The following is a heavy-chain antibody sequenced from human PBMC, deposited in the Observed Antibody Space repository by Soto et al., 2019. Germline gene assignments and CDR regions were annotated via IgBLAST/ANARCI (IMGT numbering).Heavy chain of an antibody. CDR3: ARDRGYDAHDYYYNAMDV. CDR2: IRGFSPYT. Sequence: GGSLRLSCISSGFTFRTYTMNWVRQAPGKGLEWVSGIRGFSPYTFYAESVKGRFTISRDNAKNSLYLQMNILRAEGTAVYYCARDRGYDAHDYYYNAMDVWGQGTTVTVSS. V-gene: IGHV3-21*01. D-gene: IGHD3-10*01. CDR1: GFTFRTYT. J-gene: IGHJ6*02.